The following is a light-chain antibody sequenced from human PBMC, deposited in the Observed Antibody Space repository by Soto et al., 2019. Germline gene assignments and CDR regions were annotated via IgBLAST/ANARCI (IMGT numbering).Light chain of an antibody. CDR2: AAS. Sequence: DIQMTQSPSSVSASVGDRVTMTCRASQSISSYLNWYQQKPGKAPKLLIYAASSLQSGVPSRFSGSGSGTDFTLTISSLQPEDFATYYCQQSYSTPGTFGQGTQREIK. J-gene: IGKJ5*01. CDR3: QQSYSTPGT. CDR1: QSISSY. V-gene: IGKV1-39*01.